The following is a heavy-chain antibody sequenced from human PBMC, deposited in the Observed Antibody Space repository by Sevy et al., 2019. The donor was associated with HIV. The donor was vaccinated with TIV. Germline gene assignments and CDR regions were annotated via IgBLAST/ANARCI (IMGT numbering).Heavy chain of an antibody. CDR1: GFTFSSYG. CDR2: IRYDGSNK. D-gene: IGHD3-3*01. V-gene: IGHV3-30*02. J-gene: IGHJ5*02. Sequence: GGSLRLSCAASGFTFSSYGMHWVRQAPGKGLEWVAFIRYDGSNKYYADSVKGRFTISRDNSKNTLYLQMNSLRAEDTAVYYCAKDPDFWSPPSFDPWGQRTLVTVSS. CDR3: AKDPDFWSPPSFDP.